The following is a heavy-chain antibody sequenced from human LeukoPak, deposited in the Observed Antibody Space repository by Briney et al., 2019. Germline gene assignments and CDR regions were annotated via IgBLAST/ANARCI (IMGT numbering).Heavy chain of an antibody. D-gene: IGHD5-18*01. CDR1: GGSISTSNYY. V-gene: IGHV4-39*07. CDR2: IFYSGST. Sequence: SETLSLTCTVSGGSISTSNYYWGWIRQPPGKGLEWIGNIFYSGSTYYSPSLKSRVTISLDTSRNQFSLKLTSVTAADTAVYYCAKSNGXXLVDIWXXGTMVTVS. CDR3: AKSNGXXLVDI. J-gene: IGHJ3*02.